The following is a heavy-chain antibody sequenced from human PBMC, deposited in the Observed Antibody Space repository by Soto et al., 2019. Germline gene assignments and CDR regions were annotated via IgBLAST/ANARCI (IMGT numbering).Heavy chain of an antibody. CDR3: ARYLSGHENGRTSFSNFDH. Sequence: ASVKVSCKASGYTFTKFHIHWVRQAPGQGLEWMGMIDPSGGVTRDAQRFQGRITMTSDTSTSSVYMELRGLTSEDTAVYYCARYLSGHENGRTSFSNFDHWGQGTLVTVSS. J-gene: IGHJ4*02. CDR1: GYTFTKFH. V-gene: IGHV1-46*01. D-gene: IGHD3-9*01. CDR2: IDPSGGVT.